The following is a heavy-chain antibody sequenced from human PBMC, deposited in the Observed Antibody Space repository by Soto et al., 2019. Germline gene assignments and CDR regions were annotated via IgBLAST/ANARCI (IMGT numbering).Heavy chain of an antibody. CDR2: IYHSGST. CDR3: ARGQWELRGGGGVLQH. J-gene: IGHJ1*01. D-gene: IGHD1-7*01. V-gene: IGHV4-4*02. Sequence: QVQLQESGPGLVKPSGTLSLTCAVSSGSISSSNWWSWVRQPPGKGLAWIGEIYHSGSTNYNPSLKSRVTISVDKPKNQFSLKLSSVTAADTAVYYCARGQWELRGGGGVLQHWGQGTLVTVSS. CDR1: SGSISSSNW.